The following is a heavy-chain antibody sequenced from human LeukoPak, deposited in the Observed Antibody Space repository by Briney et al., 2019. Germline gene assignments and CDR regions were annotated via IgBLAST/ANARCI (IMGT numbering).Heavy chain of an antibody. J-gene: IGHJ6*03. CDR1: GFTFSSYT. Sequence: GGSLRLSCAASGFTFSSYTMNWIRQPPGKGLEWVSNIGTSSTTIYYADSVKGRFTISRDNAKNSLYLQMNSLRADDTAVYYCARFAAGGSYYYYMDVWGKGTTVTVSS. V-gene: IGHV3-48*01. CDR3: ARFAAGGSYYYYMDV. D-gene: IGHD6-25*01. CDR2: IGTSSTTI.